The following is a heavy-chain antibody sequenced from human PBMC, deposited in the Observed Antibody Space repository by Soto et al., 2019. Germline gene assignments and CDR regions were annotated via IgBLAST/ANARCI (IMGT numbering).Heavy chain of an antibody. V-gene: IGHV3-33*01. D-gene: IGHD2-21*02. CDR1: GFTFSSYG. CDR2: IWYDGSNK. J-gene: IGHJ4*02. CDR3: ATAYCGGDCSNYGVDY. Sequence: QVQLVESGGGVVQPGRSLRLSCAASGFTFSSYGMHWVRQAPRKGLEWVAVIWYDGSNKYYADSVKGRFTISRDNSKNTLYLQMNSLRAEDTAVYYCATAYCGGDCSNYGVDYWGQGTLVTVSS.